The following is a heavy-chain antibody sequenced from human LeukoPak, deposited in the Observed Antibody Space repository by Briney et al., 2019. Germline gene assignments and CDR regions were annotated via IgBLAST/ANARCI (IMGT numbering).Heavy chain of an antibody. J-gene: IGHJ4*02. CDR1: GFTFRNYW. D-gene: IGHD1-7*01. CDR2: IKPDGSEK. Sequence: GGSLRLSCAASGFTFRNYWMNWVCQAPGKGLEWEANIKPDGSEKRYVDSVKGRFTISRDNAKNSLYLQMNSLRAEDTAVYYCARVVGTDEGADYWGQGTLVTVSS. CDR3: ARVVGTDEGADY. V-gene: IGHV3-7*04.